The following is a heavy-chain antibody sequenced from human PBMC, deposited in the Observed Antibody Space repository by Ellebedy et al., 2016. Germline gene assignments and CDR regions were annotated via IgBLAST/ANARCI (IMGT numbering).Heavy chain of an antibody. D-gene: IGHD3-16*01. V-gene: IGHV3-48*02. CDR3: TRGGLDNSFDV. CDR2: ISPSSGSTI. CDR1: GFTFTSYS. J-gene: IGHJ3*01. Sequence: GGSLRLXXIVSGFTFTSYSMKWVRQTPGKGLEWVSYISPSSGSTIYYADSVKGRFTTSRDNAKNSVYLQMNSLRDEDTAVYYCTRGGLDNSFDVWGQGTMVTVSS.